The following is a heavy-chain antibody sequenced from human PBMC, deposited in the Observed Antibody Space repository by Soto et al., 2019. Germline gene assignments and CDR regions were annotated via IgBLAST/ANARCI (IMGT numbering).Heavy chain of an antibody. V-gene: IGHV3-23*01. CDR3: AKDLGIPWYNWNHNSYYYYGMDV. CDR1: GFTFSSYA. Sequence: GGSLRLSCAASGFTFSSYAMSWVRQAPGKGLEWVSAISGSGGSTYYADSVKGRFTISRDNSKNTLYLQMNSLRAEDTAVYYCAKDLGIPWYNWNHNSYYYYGMDVWGQGTTVTVSS. D-gene: IGHD1-20*01. CDR2: ISGSGGST. J-gene: IGHJ6*02.